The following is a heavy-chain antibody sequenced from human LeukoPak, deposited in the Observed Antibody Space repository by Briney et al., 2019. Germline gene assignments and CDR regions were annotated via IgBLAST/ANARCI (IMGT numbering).Heavy chain of an antibody. J-gene: IGHJ3*02. V-gene: IGHV4-59*01. CDR2: IYYSGST. CDR1: GGSISSYY. Sequence: SETLSLTCTVSGGSISSYYWSWIRQPPGKGLEWIGYIYYSGSTNYNPSLRSRVTISVDTSKNQFSLKLSSVTAADTAVYYCARDRWGYCSGGSCYEGGAFDIWGQGTMVTVSS. D-gene: IGHD2-15*01. CDR3: ARDRWGYCSGGSCYEGGAFDI.